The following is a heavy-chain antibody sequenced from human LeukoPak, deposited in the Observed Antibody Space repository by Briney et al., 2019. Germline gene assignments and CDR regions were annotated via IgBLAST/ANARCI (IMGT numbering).Heavy chain of an antibody. CDR2: IQASGNT. D-gene: IGHD3-3*01. V-gene: IGHV4-4*07. CDR3: ASGTDHRITIFGVVKYYYYMDV. CDR1: GGSIGSYF. Sequence: SETLSLTCTVSGGSIGSYFWSWVRQPAGKGLEWIGRIQASGNTNYNPSLKSRLTMSIDTSKNQFSLRLSSLTAADTAVYYCASGTDHRITIFGVVKYYYYMDVWGKGTTVTVSS. J-gene: IGHJ6*03.